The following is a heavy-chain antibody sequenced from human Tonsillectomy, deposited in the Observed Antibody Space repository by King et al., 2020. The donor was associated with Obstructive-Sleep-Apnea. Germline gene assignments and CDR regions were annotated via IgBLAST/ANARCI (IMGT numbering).Heavy chain of an antibody. CDR1: GGSISSSSYY. Sequence: QLQESGPGLVKPSETLSLTCTVSGGSISSSSYYWGWIRQPPGKGLEWIGSIYYSGSTYYNPSLKSRVTISVDTSKNQFSLKLSSVIAADTAVYYCAREGDIVVVPAANMDVWGQGTTVTVSS. CDR3: AREGDIVVVPAANMDV. CDR2: IYYSGST. D-gene: IGHD2-2*01. V-gene: IGHV4-39*07. J-gene: IGHJ6*02.